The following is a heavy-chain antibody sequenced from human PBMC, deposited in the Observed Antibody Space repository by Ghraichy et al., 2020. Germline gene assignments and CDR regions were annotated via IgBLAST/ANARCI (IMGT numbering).Heavy chain of an antibody. J-gene: IGHJ6*02. CDR3: AKFGDVHVMGLLWFGELGTLPGYGMDV. V-gene: IGHV3-23*01. CDR1: GFTFSSYA. CDR2: ISGSGGST. Sequence: GGSLRLSCAASGFTFSSYAMSWVRQAPGKGLEWVSAISGSGGSTYYADSVKGRFTISRDNSKNTLYLQMNSLRAEDTAVYYCAKFGDVHVMGLLWFGELGTLPGYGMDVWGQGTTVTVSS. D-gene: IGHD3-10*01.